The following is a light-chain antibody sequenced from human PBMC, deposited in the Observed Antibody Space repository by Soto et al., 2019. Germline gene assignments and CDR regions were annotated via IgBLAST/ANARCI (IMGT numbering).Light chain of an antibody. J-gene: IGKJ1*01. CDR1: QRITTW. CDR2: KAS. CDR3: QQYNTYSPFA. Sequence: DIQMTQSPSTLSASLGDRVTITCRASQRITTWLAWYQQKPGKAPKLLIYKASNLESGVPSRFSGSGSGTEFTLTISSLQPDDCATYYCQQYNTYSPFAFGQGTKVEVK. V-gene: IGKV1-5*03.